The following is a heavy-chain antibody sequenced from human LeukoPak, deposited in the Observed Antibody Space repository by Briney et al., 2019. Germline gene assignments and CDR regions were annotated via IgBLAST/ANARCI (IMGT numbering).Heavy chain of an antibody. Sequence: ASVKGSCKTSGYTFSRDYIHWVRQAPGQGLEWLGIINTSGATTRYGQNFKGRVTATRDTSTSTVYMEMSSLNSEDTAVYYCARGPESSGWYGMDVWGQGTTIIVSS. CDR1: GYTFSRDY. D-gene: IGHD6-19*01. V-gene: IGHV1-46*01. CDR3: ARGPESSGWYGMDV. CDR2: INTSGATT. J-gene: IGHJ6*02.